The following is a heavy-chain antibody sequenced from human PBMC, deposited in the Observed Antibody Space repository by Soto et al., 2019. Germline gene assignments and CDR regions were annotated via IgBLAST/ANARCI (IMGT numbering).Heavy chain of an antibody. CDR1: GFTFSSYG. CDR3: ARENYDILTGYRTHFDY. V-gene: IGHV3-33*01. J-gene: IGHJ4*02. D-gene: IGHD3-9*01. CDR2: IWYDGSNK. Sequence: QVQLVESGGGVVQPGRSLRLSCAASGFTFSSYGMHWVRQAPGKGLEWVAVIWYDGSNKYYADSVKGRFTISRDNSKNTLYLQMNSLRAEDTAVYYCARENYDILTGYRTHFDYWGQGTLVTVSS.